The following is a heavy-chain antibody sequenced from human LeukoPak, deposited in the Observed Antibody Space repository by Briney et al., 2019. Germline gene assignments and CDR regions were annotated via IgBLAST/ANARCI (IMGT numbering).Heavy chain of an antibody. D-gene: IGHD2-2*01. CDR3: VKDRCDRTTCPEV. J-gene: IGHJ4*02. Sequence: PGGSLRLSCAGSGFTFSTYWMSWVRQAPGKGLEWVGNINQDGSEKNFVDSVKGRFTISRDNSKNTLHLQMSSLRAEDTALYYCVKDRCDRTTCPEVWGQGTLVTVSS. V-gene: IGHV3-7*03. CDR2: INQDGSEK. CDR1: GFTFSTYW.